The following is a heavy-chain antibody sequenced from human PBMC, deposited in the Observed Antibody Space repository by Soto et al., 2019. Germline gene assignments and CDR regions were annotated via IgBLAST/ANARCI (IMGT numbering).Heavy chain of an antibody. J-gene: IGHJ4*02. CDR2: IIPILGIA. CDR1: GGTFSSYT. Sequence: QVQLVQSGAEVKKPGSSVKVSCKASGGTFSSYTISWVRQAPGQGLEWMGRIIPILGIANYAQKFQGRVTITADKSTSTAYMEMSSLKSEETAVYYCAREAVCSGYYYARWGQGTLVTVSS. D-gene: IGHD3-22*01. V-gene: IGHV1-69*02. CDR3: AREAVCSGYYYAR.